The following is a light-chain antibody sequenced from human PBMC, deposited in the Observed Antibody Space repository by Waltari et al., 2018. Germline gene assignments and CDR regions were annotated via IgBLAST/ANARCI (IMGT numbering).Light chain of an antibody. Sequence: DIVMTQSPDSLAVSLGERATINCTSSQNILHTSTNLNYLAWYQQKPGQPPKLLIYWASIRQFGVPARFSGGGSGTDFTLTIASLQAEDVAIYYCQQYYSAVTFGGGTKVEIK. CDR3: QQYYSAVT. V-gene: IGKV4-1*01. CDR2: WAS. J-gene: IGKJ4*01. CDR1: QNILHTSTNLNY.